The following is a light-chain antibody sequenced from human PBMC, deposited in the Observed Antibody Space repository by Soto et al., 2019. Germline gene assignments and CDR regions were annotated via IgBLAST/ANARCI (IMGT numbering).Light chain of an antibody. CDR2: GAS. Sequence: EIVMTQSPGTLSLSPGERATLSCRASQSVSSSYLAWYQQKPGQAPRLLIYGASSRATGIPARFSGSGSGTDFTLTISRLEPEDFAVYYCQQYGSSPPFGPGTKVDIK. V-gene: IGKV3-20*01. CDR1: QSVSSSY. J-gene: IGKJ3*01. CDR3: QQYGSSPP.